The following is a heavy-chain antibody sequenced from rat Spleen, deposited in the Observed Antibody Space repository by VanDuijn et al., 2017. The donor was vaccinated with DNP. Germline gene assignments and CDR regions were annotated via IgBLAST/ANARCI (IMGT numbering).Heavy chain of an antibody. Sequence: VRLRESGPGLVQPSHTLSLTCTVSGFSLTSYAVSWVRQPPGKGLEGIAAITYDGDSTYYRDSVRGRFTISRENAKNTLYLKMNSLRSEDMATYYCARWGTSDWYFDFWGPGTMVTVSS. CDR1: GFSLTSYA. CDR3: ARWGTSDWYFDF. V-gene: IGHV5-29*01. D-gene: IGHD3-2*01. J-gene: IGHJ1*01. CDR2: ITYDGDST.